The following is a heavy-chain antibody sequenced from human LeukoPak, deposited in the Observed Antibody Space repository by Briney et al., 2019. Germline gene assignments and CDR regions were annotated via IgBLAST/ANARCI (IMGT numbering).Heavy chain of an antibody. Sequence: ASVKVSCKASGYTFTSYDINWVRQATGQGLEWMGWMNPNSGNTGYAQKFQGRVTMTRNTSISTAYMELSSLRSEDTAVYYCARVWTRPRRCGDCYTLDYWGQGTLVTVSS. J-gene: IGHJ4*02. CDR1: GYTFTSYD. CDR2: MNPNSGNT. V-gene: IGHV1-8*01. D-gene: IGHD2-21*02. CDR3: ARVWTRPRRCGDCYTLDY.